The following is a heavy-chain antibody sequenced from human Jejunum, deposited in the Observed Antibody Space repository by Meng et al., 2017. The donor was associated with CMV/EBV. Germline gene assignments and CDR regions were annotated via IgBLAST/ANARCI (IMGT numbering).Heavy chain of an antibody. V-gene: IGHV3-48*03. D-gene: IGHD6-6*01. CDR3: ARDRYSSSTDHYYGMDV. Sequence: TFNYYEMTWVRQAPGKGLEWVSYITGSGTPIYYADSVKGRFTISRDDTKNSLYLQMNSLRAEDTAVYYCARDRYSSSTDHYYGMDVWGQGTTVTVSS. J-gene: IGHJ6*02. CDR1: TFNYYE. CDR2: ITGSGTPI.